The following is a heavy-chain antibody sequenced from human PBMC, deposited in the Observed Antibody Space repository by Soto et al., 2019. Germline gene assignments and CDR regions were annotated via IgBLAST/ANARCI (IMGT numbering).Heavy chain of an antibody. Sequence: EVQLLESGGGLVEPGGSLRLSCAASGFHFSIYAMGWVRQAPGKGLEWVSVISGNGGSTYYAEAVKGRFSISRDISKNTLFLEMNSLRADDTAIYYCARLGGYSGYDPFDYWGQGTLVTVSS. CDR1: GFHFSIYA. CDR3: ARLGGYSGYDPFDY. V-gene: IGHV3-23*01. D-gene: IGHD5-12*01. CDR2: ISGNGGST. J-gene: IGHJ4*02.